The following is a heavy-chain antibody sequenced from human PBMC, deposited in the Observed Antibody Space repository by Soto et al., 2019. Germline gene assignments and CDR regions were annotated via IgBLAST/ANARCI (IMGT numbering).Heavy chain of an antibody. D-gene: IGHD3-3*01. Sequence: SGPTLVNPTQTLTLTCTFSGFSLSTSGVGVGWIRQPPGKALEWLALIYWNDDKRYSPSLKSRLTITKDTSKNQVVLTMTNMDPVDTATYYCAHRAAHVLRFYYGMDVWGQGTTVTVSS. CDR3: AHRAAHVLRFYYGMDV. V-gene: IGHV2-5*01. CDR2: IYWNDDK. J-gene: IGHJ6*02. CDR1: GFSLSTSGVG.